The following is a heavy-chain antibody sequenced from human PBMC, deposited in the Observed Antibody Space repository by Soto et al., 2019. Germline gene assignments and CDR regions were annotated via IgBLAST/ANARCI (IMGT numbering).Heavy chain of an antibody. CDR2: IHTSGSP. Sequence: SETLSLTCTVSGGSISSYYCSWIRQAAGKGLEWIGRIHTSGSPNYNPSLKSRVTMSADTSKNQFSLKLTSVTTADTAVYYCATGGTYFDYWGQGTLVTVSS. CDR1: GGSISSYY. J-gene: IGHJ4*02. CDR3: ATGGTYFDY. V-gene: IGHV4-4*07.